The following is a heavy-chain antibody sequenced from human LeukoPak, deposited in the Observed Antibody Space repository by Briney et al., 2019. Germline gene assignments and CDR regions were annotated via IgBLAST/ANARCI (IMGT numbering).Heavy chain of an antibody. CDR3: AREHYDFWSGYSYNWFDP. Sequence: ASVKVSCKASGGTFSSYAISWVRQAPGQGLEWMGGIIPIFGTANYAQKFQGRVTITADESTSTAYMELSSLRSEDTAVYYCAREHYDFWSGYSYNWFDPWGQGTLVTVSS. J-gene: IGHJ5*02. CDR2: IIPIFGTA. D-gene: IGHD3-3*01. CDR1: GGTFSSYA. V-gene: IGHV1-69*13.